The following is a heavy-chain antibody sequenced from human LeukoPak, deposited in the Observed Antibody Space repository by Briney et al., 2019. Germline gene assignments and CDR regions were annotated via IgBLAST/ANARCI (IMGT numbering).Heavy chain of an antibody. V-gene: IGHV1-69*05. J-gene: IGHJ4*02. Sequence: GASVKVSCKASGGTFSSYAISWVRQAPGQGLEWMGGIIPIFGTANYAQKFQGRVTITTDESTSTAYMELSSPRSEDTAVYYCARLDFMNYYDSSGYYYWGQGTLVTVSS. CDR3: ARLDFMNYYDSSGYYY. D-gene: IGHD3-22*01. CDR2: IIPIFGTA. CDR1: GGTFSSYA.